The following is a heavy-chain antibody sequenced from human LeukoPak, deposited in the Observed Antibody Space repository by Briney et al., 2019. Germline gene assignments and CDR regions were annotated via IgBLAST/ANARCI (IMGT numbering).Heavy chain of an antibody. CDR1: GFTFSSSA. CDR3: AWGDAYCSGDCFSD. CDR2: ISDSGGKT. Sequence: GGSLRLSCAASGFTFSSSAMSWVRQAPGKGLEWVSAISDSGGKTYYADSVKGRFTISRDNSKNTLYLQMHSLKTEDTAVYYCAWGDAYCSGDCFSDWGQGTLVTVSA. J-gene: IGHJ4*02. D-gene: IGHD2-21*02. V-gene: IGHV3-23*01.